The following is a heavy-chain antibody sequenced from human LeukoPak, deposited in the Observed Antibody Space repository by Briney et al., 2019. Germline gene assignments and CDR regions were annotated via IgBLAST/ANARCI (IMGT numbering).Heavy chain of an antibody. Sequence: GGSLRLSCAASGFTFSSYAMSWVRQAPGKGLEWVSATSGSGGSTYYADSVKGRFTISRDNSKNTLYLQMNSLRAEDTAVYYCAKRGYSYGNFDYWGQGTLVTVSS. CDR2: TSGSGGST. J-gene: IGHJ4*02. CDR1: GFTFSSYA. V-gene: IGHV3-23*01. CDR3: AKRGYSYGNFDY. D-gene: IGHD5-18*01.